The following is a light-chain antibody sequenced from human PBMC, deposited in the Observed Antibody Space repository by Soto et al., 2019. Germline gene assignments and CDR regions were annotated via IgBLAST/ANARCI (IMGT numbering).Light chain of an antibody. Sequence: VLTQSPVTLSLSPGDRATLSCRASQSVSTYLAWYRQKPGQAPRLLIYATSSRAPDIPDRFSGSGSGTDFTLTINRLEPEDFAVYYCQQFGSSPLPFGQGTRLAIK. CDR2: ATS. CDR3: QQFGSSPLP. CDR1: QSVSTY. V-gene: IGKV3-20*01. J-gene: IGKJ5*01.